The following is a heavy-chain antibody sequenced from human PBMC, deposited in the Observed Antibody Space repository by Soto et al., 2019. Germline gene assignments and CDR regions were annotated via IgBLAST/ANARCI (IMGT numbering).Heavy chain of an antibody. CDR3: ASHSSSWYGDYYYYGMDV. CDR2: IYSGGST. CDR1: GFTFSNYA. J-gene: IGHJ6*02. D-gene: IGHD6-13*01. V-gene: IGHV3-53*01. Sequence: PGGSLRLSCAASGFTFSNYAMTWVRQAPGKGLEWVSVIYSGGSTYYADSVKGRFTISRDNSKNTLYLQMNSLRAEDTAVYYCASHSSSWYGDYYYYGMDVWGQGTTVTVSS.